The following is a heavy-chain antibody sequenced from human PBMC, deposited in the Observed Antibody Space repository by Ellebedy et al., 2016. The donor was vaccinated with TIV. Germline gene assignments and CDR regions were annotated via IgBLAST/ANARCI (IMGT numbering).Heavy chain of an antibody. Sequence: GESLKISCAASGFTFTIYAMSWVRQAPGKGLVWVARINSDGRSISYADSVKGRFTISRDNAKNTLYLQMNSLRAEDTAVYYCVRRRSGWYYFDYWGQGTLVTVSS. CDR1: GFTFTIYA. CDR3: VRRRSGWYYFDY. V-gene: IGHV3-74*01. CDR2: INSDGRSI. D-gene: IGHD6-19*01. J-gene: IGHJ4*02.